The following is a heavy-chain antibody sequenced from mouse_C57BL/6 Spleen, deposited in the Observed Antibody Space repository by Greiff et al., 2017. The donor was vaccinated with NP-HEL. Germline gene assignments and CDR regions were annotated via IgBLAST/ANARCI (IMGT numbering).Heavy chain of an antibody. CDR1: GFTSSSYA. CDR3: TGIHGPFAY. D-gene: IGHD1-1*01. V-gene: IGHV5-9-1*02. J-gene: IGHJ3*01. Sequence: DVHLVESGEGLVKPGGSLKLSCAASGFTSSSYAMSWVRQTPEKRLEWVAYISSGGDYIYYADTVKGRFTISRDNARNTLYLQMSRLKSEDTAMYYWTGIHGPFAYWGQGTLVTVSA. CDR2: ISSGGDYI.